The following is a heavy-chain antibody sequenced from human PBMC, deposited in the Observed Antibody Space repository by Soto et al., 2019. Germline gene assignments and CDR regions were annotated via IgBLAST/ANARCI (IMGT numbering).Heavy chain of an antibody. D-gene: IGHD2-8*01. CDR2: VDGSGGDT. V-gene: IGHV3-23*01. CDR1: GFTFSSHA. Sequence: PGGSLRLSCAASGFTFSSHAMGWLRQAPGTGPEWVAFVDGSGGDTSYADSVKGRFTIFRDNSDNSLYLHINSLRAEDTGRDSCAKEILAAAYAATSAFDLGGKGTLVTVPS. CDR3: AKEILAAAYAATSAFDL. J-gene: IGHJ4*02.